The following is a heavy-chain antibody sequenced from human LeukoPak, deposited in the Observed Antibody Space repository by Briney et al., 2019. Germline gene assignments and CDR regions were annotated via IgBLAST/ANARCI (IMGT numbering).Heavy chain of an antibody. Sequence: SETLSLTCTVSGGSISSYYWSWIRQPPGKGLEWIGYIYYSGSANYNPSLNSRVTISVDKSKNQFSLKLSSVTAADTAVYYCARDRWELRYWGQGTLVTVSS. J-gene: IGHJ4*02. V-gene: IGHV4-59*12. CDR1: GGSISSYY. D-gene: IGHD1-26*01. CDR2: IYYSGSA. CDR3: ARDRWELRY.